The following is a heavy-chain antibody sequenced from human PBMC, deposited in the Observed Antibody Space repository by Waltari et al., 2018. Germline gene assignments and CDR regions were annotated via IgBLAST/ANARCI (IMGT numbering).Heavy chain of an antibody. CDR1: GFTFSSYS. Sequence: EVQLVESGGGLVKPGGSLRLSCAASGFTFSSYSMNWVRQAPGKGLEWVSSISSSSSYIYYADSVKGRFTISRDNAKNSLYLQMNSLRAEDTAVYYCARSKKDYYDSSGGNWSDPWGQGTLVTVSS. D-gene: IGHD3-22*01. J-gene: IGHJ5*02. V-gene: IGHV3-21*01. CDR3: ARSKKDYYDSSGGNWSDP. CDR2: ISSSSSYI.